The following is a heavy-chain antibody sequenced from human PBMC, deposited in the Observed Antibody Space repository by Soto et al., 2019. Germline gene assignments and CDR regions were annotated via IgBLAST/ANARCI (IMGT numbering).Heavy chain of an antibody. CDR1: GGTFSSYA. J-gene: IGHJ6*02. Sequence: QVQLVQSGAEVKKPGSSVKVSCKASGGTFSSYAISWVRQAPGQGLEWMGGIIPIFGTANYAQKFQGRVTITAVEFMSSDYMELRSLSTDYQSMYYCAGLLAGTMLVPDRPQPYYYHGMDVWGQGTTVTVSS. CDR3: AGLLAGTMLVPDRPQPYYYHGMDV. V-gene: IGHV1-69*12. D-gene: IGHD6-13*01. CDR2: IIPIFGTA.